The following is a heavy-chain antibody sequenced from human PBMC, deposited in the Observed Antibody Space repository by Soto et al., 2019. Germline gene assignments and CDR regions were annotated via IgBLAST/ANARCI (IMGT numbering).Heavy chain of an antibody. Sequence: ASMKVSCKASGYTFTSYDINWVRQAAGQGLEWMGWMNPNSGNIGYAQKFQGRVTMTRNTSISTAYMELSSLRSEDTAVYYCARQALSRTGFDPWGQGTLVTVSS. V-gene: IGHV1-8*01. J-gene: IGHJ5*02. CDR2: MNPNSGNI. CDR3: ARQALSRTGFDP. CDR1: GYTFTSYD.